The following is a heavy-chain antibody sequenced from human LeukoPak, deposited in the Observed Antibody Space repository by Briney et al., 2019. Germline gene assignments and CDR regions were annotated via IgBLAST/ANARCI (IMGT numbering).Heavy chain of an antibody. V-gene: IGHV5-51*01. D-gene: IGHD6-19*01. CDR3: ARSDTSGWYGEPYYFDY. CDR1: GHTFNNYW. CDR2: IYPGDSDT. Sequence: GESLKISCKGSGHTFNNYWIGWVRQMPGKGLECMGIIYPGDSDTRYSPSFQGQVTISADKSISTAYLQWSSLKASDTAIYYCARSDTSGWYGEPYYFDYWGQGTLVTVSS. J-gene: IGHJ4*02.